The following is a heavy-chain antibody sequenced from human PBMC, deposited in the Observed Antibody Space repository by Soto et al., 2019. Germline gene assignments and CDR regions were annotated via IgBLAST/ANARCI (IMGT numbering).Heavy chain of an antibody. CDR3: ARVPYSSSSGVGFYYYYYLDV. Sequence: SETLSLTCAVYGGSFSGYYWSWIRQPPGKGLEWIGEINHSGSTNYNPSLKSRVTISVDTSKNQFSLKLRSVTAADTAVYYCARVPYSSSSGVGFYYYYYLDVWGKGTTVTVSS. V-gene: IGHV4-34*01. D-gene: IGHD6-6*01. J-gene: IGHJ6*03. CDR1: GGSFSGYY. CDR2: INHSGST.